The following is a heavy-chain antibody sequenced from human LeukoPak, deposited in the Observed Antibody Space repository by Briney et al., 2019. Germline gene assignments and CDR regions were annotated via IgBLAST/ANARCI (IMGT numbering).Heavy chain of an antibody. CDR1: GGSISSGGYY. V-gene: IGHV4-31*03. D-gene: IGHD3-22*01. CDR2: IYYSGST. J-gene: IGHJ6*02. CDR3: ARDLFEYYDSSVNYYYGMDV. Sequence: SETLSLTCTVSGGSISSGGYYWSWIRQHPGKGLEWIGYIYYSGSTYYNPSLKSRVTISVDTSKNQFSLKLSSVSAADTAVYYCARDLFEYYDSSVNYYYGMDVWGQGTTVTVSS.